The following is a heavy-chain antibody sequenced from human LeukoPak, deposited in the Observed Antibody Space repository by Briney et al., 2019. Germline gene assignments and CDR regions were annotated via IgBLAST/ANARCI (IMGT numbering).Heavy chain of an antibody. CDR3: ARDDYGGLDY. D-gene: IGHD4-23*01. V-gene: IGHV3-21*01. CDR2: ISSSSSYI. Sequence: GGSLRLSWAASGFTFSSYSTNWVRQPPGKGLEWVSSISSSSSYIYYADSVKGRFTISRDNAKNSLYLQMNSLRAEDTAVYYCARDDYGGLDYWGQGTLVTVSS. CDR1: GFTFSSYS. J-gene: IGHJ4*02.